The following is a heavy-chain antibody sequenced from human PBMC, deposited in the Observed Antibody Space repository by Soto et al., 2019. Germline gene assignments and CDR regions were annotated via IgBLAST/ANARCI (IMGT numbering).Heavy chain of an antibody. CDR1: GFTFSNYW. J-gene: IGHJ4*02. V-gene: IGHV3-74*01. CDR3: VRDGGWIDY. Sequence: PGGSLRLSCAASGFTFSNYWMHWVRQAPGKGLVWVSRIKTDGSSTSYADSVMGRFTISRDNAKNTLYLQMNSLRAEDTAVYYCVRDGGWIDYWGQGTLVTAPQ. D-gene: IGHD6-19*01. CDR2: IKTDGSST.